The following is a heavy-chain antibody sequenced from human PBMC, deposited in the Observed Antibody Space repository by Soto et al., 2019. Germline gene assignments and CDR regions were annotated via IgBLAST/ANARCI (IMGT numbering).Heavy chain of an antibody. CDR3: AKDRGSGSYAANYYYYGMDV. V-gene: IGHV3-21*04. CDR1: GFTFSSYS. J-gene: IGHJ6*02. CDR2: ISSSSSYI. D-gene: IGHD3-10*01. Sequence: GSLRLSCAASGFTFSSYSMNWVRQAPGKGLEWVSSISSSSSYIYYADSVKGRFTISRDNAKTSLYLQMNSLRAEDTALYYCAKDRGSGSYAANYYYYGMDVWGQGTTVTVSS.